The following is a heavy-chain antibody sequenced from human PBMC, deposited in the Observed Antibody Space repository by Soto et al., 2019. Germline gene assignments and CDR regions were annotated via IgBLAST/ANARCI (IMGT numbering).Heavy chain of an antibody. Sequence: SETLSLTCAVYGGSFSGYYWSWIRQPPVKGLEWIGEINHSGSTNYNPSLKSRVTISVDTSKNQFSLKLSSVTAADTAVYYCAISFFDILTGNSFDYWGQGTLVTVSS. CDR2: INHSGST. D-gene: IGHD3-9*01. CDR1: GGSFSGYY. J-gene: IGHJ4*02. CDR3: AISFFDILTGNSFDY. V-gene: IGHV4-34*01.